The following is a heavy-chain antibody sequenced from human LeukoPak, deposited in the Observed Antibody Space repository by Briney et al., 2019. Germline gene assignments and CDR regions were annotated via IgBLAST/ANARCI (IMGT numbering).Heavy chain of an antibody. CDR1: GYTFTSYD. J-gene: IGHJ4*02. V-gene: IGHV7-4-1*02. CDR3: ARDYHPYSGSYYFFY. D-gene: IGHD1-26*01. CDR2: INTNTGNP. Sequence: ASVKVSCKASGYTFTSYDINWVRQATGQGLERMGWINTNTGNPTYAQGFTGRFVFSLDTSVSTAYLQISSLKAEDTAVYYCARDYHPYSGSYYFFYWGQGTLVTVSS.